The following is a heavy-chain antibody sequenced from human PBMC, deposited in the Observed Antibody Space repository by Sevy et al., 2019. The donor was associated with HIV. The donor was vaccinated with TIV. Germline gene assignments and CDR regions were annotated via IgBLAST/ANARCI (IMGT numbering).Heavy chain of an antibody. D-gene: IGHD1-26*01. CDR2: IYYNGHI. CDR3: AGENAWGRGYS. V-gene: IGHV4-59*08. J-gene: IGHJ4*02. Sequence: SETLSLTCTVSGGSVTRLYWNWIRQPPGKGLEWIANIYYNGHINYNPSLKSRVTLSLDTSKNQFSPRLSSVTAADTAMYYCAGENAWGRGYSWGQGTLVTVSS. CDR1: GGSVTRLY.